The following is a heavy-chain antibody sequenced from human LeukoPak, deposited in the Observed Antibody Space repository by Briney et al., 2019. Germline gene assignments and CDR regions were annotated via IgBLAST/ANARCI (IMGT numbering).Heavy chain of an antibody. CDR3: ARVNYDILTGYLDY. J-gene: IGHJ4*02. V-gene: IGHV4-38-2*02. D-gene: IGHD3-9*01. CDR1: GYSISSGHY. Sequence: SETLSLTCTVSGYSISSGHYWGWIRQPPGKGLEWIGSIYHSGSTYYNPSLKSRVTISVDTSKNQFSLKLSSVTAADTAVYYCARVNYDILTGYLDYWGQGTLVTVSS. CDR2: IYHSGST.